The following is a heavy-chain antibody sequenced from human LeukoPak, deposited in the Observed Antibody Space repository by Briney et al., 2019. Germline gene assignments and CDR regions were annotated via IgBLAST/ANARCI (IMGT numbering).Heavy chain of an antibody. Sequence: SETLSLTCTVSGGSITSYYRSWIRQSPGKGLGWIGFMYYSGTTNYNPSLKSRVTISLGTSKNQFSLKLSSVTAADTAVYYCARLPMAVTPHVDYWGQGTLVTVSS. D-gene: IGHD2-21*02. CDR1: GGSITSYY. CDR2: MYYSGTT. CDR3: ARLPMAVTPHVDY. V-gene: IGHV4-59*01. J-gene: IGHJ4*02.